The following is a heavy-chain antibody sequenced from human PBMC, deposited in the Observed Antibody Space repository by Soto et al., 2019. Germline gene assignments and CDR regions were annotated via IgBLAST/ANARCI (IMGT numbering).Heavy chain of an antibody. D-gene: IGHD2-2*01. CDR1: GYSFSIYW. CDR3: ASSPRGYCSSTSCRELGNYYGMDV. Sequence: GESLKISCEAYGYSFSIYWIGWVRQMPGRGLEWMGIIYPGDSDTRYSPSFQGQVTISADNSISTAYLQWSSLRASDTAMYYCASSPRGYCSSTSCRELGNYYGMDVWGQGTTVTVSS. CDR2: IYPGDSDT. V-gene: IGHV5-51*01. J-gene: IGHJ6*02.